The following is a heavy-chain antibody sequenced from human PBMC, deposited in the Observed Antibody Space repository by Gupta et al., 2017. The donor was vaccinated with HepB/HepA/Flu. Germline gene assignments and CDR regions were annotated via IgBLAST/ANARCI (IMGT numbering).Heavy chain of an antibody. Sequence: QVQLVESGGGVVQPGRSLSLSCTASGFIFYNHGMHWVRQAPGKGLEWVALIWYDGSHKYYADSVKGRFTISRDDSKNTVHLEVNSLRAEDTAMYYCARDRAFYMDVWGKGTTVTVSS. CDR3: ARDRAFYMDV. J-gene: IGHJ6*03. V-gene: IGHV3-33*01. CDR1: GFIFYNHG. CDR2: IWYDGSHK.